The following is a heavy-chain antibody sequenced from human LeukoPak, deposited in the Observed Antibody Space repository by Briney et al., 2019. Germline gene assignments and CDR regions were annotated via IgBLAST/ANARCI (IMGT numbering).Heavy chain of an antibody. CDR2: LSSDGNSE. V-gene: IGHV3-30-3*01. CDR3: ASSSWYALDY. D-gene: IGHD6-13*01. Sequence: GGSLRLSCAASGFTFSTYAMHWVRQAPGKGLEWVAVLSSDGNSEYYADSVKGRFTISRDNSKNTLYLQVNSLRAEDTAVYYCASSSWYALDYWGQGTLVTVSS. CDR1: GFTFSTYA. J-gene: IGHJ4*02.